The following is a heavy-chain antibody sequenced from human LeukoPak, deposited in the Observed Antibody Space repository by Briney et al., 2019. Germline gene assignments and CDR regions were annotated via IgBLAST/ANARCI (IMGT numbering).Heavy chain of an antibody. CDR3: AREGYDHVWQTTEQDGMDV. CDR1: GFILSNYR. D-gene: IGHD3-16*01. CDR2: ISSSGNSR. Sequence: GGSLRLSCAASGFILSNYRMSWVRQAPGKGLEWVSYISSSGNSREYADSVKGRFTISRDNARDSLHLQMNSLRVEDTAVYYCAREGYDHVWQTTEQDGMDVWGQGTTVAVSS. J-gene: IGHJ6*02. V-gene: IGHV3-48*04.